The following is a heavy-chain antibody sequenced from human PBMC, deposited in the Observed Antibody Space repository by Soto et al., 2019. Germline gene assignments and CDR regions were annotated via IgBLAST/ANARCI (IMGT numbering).Heavy chain of an antibody. CDR1: GFTFSSYA. J-gene: IGHJ3*02. D-gene: IGHD3-3*01. Sequence: GGSLRLSCAASGFTFSSYAMSWVRQARGNGLEWVSAISGSGGSTYYADSVKGRFTISRDNSKNTLYLQMNSLRAEDTAVYYCAKDGVTIFGVVRVRSAFDIWGQGTMVTVSS. CDR3: AKDGVTIFGVVRVRSAFDI. V-gene: IGHV3-23*01. CDR2: ISGSGGST.